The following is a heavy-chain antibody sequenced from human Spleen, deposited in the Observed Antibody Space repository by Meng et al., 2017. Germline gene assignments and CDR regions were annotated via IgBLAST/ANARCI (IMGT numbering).Heavy chain of an antibody. CDR1: GFTFSSYS. CDR3: ARDFYPHDLRGVNIY. V-gene: IGHV3-21*01. D-gene: IGHD3-10*01. J-gene: IGHJ4*02. Sequence: GGSLRLSCAASGFTFSSYSMNWVRQAPGKGLEWVSSISSSSSYIYYADSVKGRFTISRDNAKNSLYLQMNSLRAEDTAVYYCARDFYPHDLRGVNIYWGQGTLVTVSS. CDR2: ISSSSSYI.